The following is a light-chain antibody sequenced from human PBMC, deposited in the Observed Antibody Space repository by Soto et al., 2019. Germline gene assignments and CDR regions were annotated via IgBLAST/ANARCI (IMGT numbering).Light chain of an antibody. CDR3: QPWGTGSATVV. Sequence: QLVLTQSPSASASLGASGKLTCTLSSGHSNYAIAWHQQQPEKGPRYLMKVNSGGSHIKGDGIPDRFSGSSSGAERYLFISRLPSEDEADYYRQPWGTGSATVVFGGGTQLTVL. J-gene: IGLJ7*01. CDR2: VNSGGSH. V-gene: IGLV4-69*01. CDR1: SGHSNYA.